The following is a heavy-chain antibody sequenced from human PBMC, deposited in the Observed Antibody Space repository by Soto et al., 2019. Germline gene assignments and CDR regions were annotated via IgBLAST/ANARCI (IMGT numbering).Heavy chain of an antibody. CDR1: GYSFTSYW. CDR3: ARREGTSHYYYYGMDV. V-gene: IGHV5-51*01. J-gene: IGHJ6*02. Sequence: ESLTISRKGSGYSFTSYWIGLVRQMPGKGLEWMGIIYPGDSDTRYSPSFQGQVTISADKSISTAYLQWSSLKASDTAMYYCARREGTSHYYYYGMDVWGQGTTVTVSS. CDR2: IYPGDSDT.